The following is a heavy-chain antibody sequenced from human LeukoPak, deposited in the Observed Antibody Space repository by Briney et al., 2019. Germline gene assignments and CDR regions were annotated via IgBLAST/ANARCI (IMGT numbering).Heavy chain of an antibody. J-gene: IGHJ4*02. Sequence: GGSLRLSCAASGFTFNNYTMAWVRQAPGKGLEWVSGISGSGGSTFYSVKGRFTISRDNSKNTLFLQMNRLRAEDTAIYYCAKAGEYCPDGSCYSENYYFDYWGQGTLVTVSS. CDR1: GFTFNNYT. D-gene: IGHD2-15*01. V-gene: IGHV3-23*01. CDR3: AKAGEYCPDGSCYSENYYFDY. CDR2: ISGSGGST.